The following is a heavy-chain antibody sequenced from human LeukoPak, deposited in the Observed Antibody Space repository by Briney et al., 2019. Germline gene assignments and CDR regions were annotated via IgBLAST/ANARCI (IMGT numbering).Heavy chain of an antibody. CDR3: ARGRYDILTGYSYRYFDL. D-gene: IGHD3-9*01. CDR2: INHSGST. Sequence: PSETLSLTCAVYGGPFSGYYWSWIRQPPGKGLEWIGEINHSGSTNYNPSLKSRVTISVDTSKNQFSLKLSSVTAADTAVYYCARGRYDILTGYSYRYFDLWGRGTLVTVSS. CDR1: GGPFSGYY. V-gene: IGHV4-34*01. J-gene: IGHJ2*01.